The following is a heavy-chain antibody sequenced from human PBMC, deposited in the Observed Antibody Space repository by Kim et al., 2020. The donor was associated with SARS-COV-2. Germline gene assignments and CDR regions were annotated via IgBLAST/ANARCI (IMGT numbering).Heavy chain of an antibody. CDR2: IYYRGST. V-gene: IGHV4-59*13. J-gene: IGHJ1*01. Sequence: SETLSLTCTVSGGSISSYYWSWIRQPPGKGLEWIGYIYYRGSTNYNPSLKSRVTISVDTSKNQFSLKLSSVTAADTAVYYCAAEYSSSSYFQHWGQGTLVTVSS. D-gene: IGHD6-6*01. CDR1: GGSISSYY. CDR3: AAEYSSSSYFQH.